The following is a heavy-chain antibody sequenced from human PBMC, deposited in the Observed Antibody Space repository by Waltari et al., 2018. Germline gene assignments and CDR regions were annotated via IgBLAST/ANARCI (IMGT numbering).Heavy chain of an antibody. CDR2: IIPIFGTA. D-gene: IGHD6-19*01. V-gene: IGHV1-69*01. CDR3: ARDPKAVAGDYYYGMDV. J-gene: IGHJ6*02. Sequence: VQLVQSGAEVKKPGSSVKVSCKASGGTFSSYAISWVRQAPGQGLEWMGGIIPIFGTANYAQKCQGRVTSTADESTSTAYMELSSLRSEDTAVYYCARDPKAVAGDYYYGMDVWGQGTTVTVSS. CDR1: GGTFSSYA.